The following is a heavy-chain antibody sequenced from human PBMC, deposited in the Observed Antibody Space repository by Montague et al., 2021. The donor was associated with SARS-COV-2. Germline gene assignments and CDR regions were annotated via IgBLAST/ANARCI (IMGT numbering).Heavy chain of an antibody. D-gene: IGHD3-22*01. CDR3: ARLVEPGYYYDSSGLRADAFDI. J-gene: IGHJ3*02. CDR1: GGSFSVYY. CDR2: INHSGTT. V-gene: IGHV4-34*01. Sequence: SETLSLTCGFYGGSFSVYYWSWLRQSPRSGLEWIAEINHSGTTNXNPSLKSRVTISVDTSKNQFSLKLSSVTAADTAVYYCARLVEPGYYYDSSGLRADAFDIWGQGTMVTVSS.